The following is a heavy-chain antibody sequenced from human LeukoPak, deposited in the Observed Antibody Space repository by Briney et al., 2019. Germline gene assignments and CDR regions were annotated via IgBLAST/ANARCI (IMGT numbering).Heavy chain of an antibody. Sequence: PSQTLSLTCTVSGGSISSGDYYWSWIRQPPRKGLEWIGYIYYSGSTYYNPSLKSRVTISADTSKNQFSLKLSSVTAADTAVYYCARANYDSSGYYQRLTWFDPWGQGTLVTVSS. CDR1: GGSISSGDYY. CDR2: IYYSGST. CDR3: ARANYDSSGYYQRLTWFDP. D-gene: IGHD3-22*01. V-gene: IGHV4-30-4*01. J-gene: IGHJ5*02.